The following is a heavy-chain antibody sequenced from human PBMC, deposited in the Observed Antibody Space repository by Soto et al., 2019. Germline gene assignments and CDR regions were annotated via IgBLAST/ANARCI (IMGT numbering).Heavy chain of an antibody. CDR1: VGSISSYY. CDR2: IYYSGST. D-gene: IGHD2-2*01. CDR3: ARGHDIVVANWFDP. Sequence: SETLSLTCTVSVGSISSYYWSWIRQPPGKGLKWIGYIYYSGSTNYNPSLKSRVTISVDTSKNQFSLKLSSVTAADTVVYYCARGHDIVVANWFDPWGQGTLVTVSS. J-gene: IGHJ5*02. V-gene: IGHV4-59*01.